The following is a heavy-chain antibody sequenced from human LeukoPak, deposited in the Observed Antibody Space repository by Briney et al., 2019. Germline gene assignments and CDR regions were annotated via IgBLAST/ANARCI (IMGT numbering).Heavy chain of an antibody. CDR3: ARDSTYYDFWSGYWAFDY. J-gene: IGHJ4*02. D-gene: IGHD3-3*01. CDR1: GYTFTGYY. V-gene: IGHV1-2*02. CDR2: INPNSGGT. Sequence: ASVKVSCKASGYTFTGYYMHWVRQAPGQGLEWMGWINPNSGGTNYAQKFQGRVTMTRDTSISTAYMELSRLRSDDTAVYYCARDSTYYDFWSGYWAFDYWGQGTLVTVSS.